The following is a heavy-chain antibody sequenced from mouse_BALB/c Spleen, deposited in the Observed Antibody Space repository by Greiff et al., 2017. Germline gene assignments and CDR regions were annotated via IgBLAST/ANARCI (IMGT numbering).Heavy chain of an antibody. D-gene: IGHD2-1*01. CDR3: TRGGIYYGNYVAWFAY. Sequence: VQLQQSGAELVKPGASVKLSCKASGYTFTSYYMYWVKQRPGQGLEWIGEINPSNGGTNFNEKFKSKATLTVDKSSSTAYMQLSSLTSEDSAVYYCTRGGIYYGNYVAWFAYWGQGTLVTVSA. J-gene: IGHJ3*01. V-gene: IGHV1S81*02. CDR2: INPSNGGT. CDR1: GYTFTSYY.